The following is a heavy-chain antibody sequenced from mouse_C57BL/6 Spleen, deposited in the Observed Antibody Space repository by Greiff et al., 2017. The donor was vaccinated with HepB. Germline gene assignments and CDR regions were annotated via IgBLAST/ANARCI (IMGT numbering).Heavy chain of an antibody. V-gene: IGHV1-52*01. CDR1: GYTFTSYW. J-gene: IGHJ2*01. D-gene: IGHD2-3*01. Sequence: QVQLQQPGAELVRPGSSVKLSCKASGYTFTSYWMHWVKQRPIQGLEWIGNIDPSDSETHYNQKFKDKATLTVDKSSSTAYMQLSSLTSEDSAVYYCARDGYSLYYFDYWGQGPTLTVSS. CDR2: IDPSDSET. CDR3: ARDGYSLYYFDY.